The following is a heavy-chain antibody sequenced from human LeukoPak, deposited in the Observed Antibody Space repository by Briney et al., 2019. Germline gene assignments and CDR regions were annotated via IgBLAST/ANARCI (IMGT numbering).Heavy chain of an antibody. CDR3: ASLPVAAAGTSFVPEDY. Sequence: GGSLRLSCAASGFTFSSYAMHWVRQAPGKGLEWVAVISYDGSNKYYADSVKGRFTISRDNSKNTLYLQMNSLRAEDTAAYYCASLPVAAAGTSFVPEDYWGQGTLVTVSS. CDR2: ISYDGSNK. J-gene: IGHJ4*02. CDR1: GFTFSSYA. V-gene: IGHV3-30*04. D-gene: IGHD6-13*01.